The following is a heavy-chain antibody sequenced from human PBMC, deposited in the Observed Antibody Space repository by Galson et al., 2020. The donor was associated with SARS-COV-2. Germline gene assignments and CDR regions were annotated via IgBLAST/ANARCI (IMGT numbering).Heavy chain of an antibody. CDR3: ARVGSMVQGAYDAFDI. CDR2: INWRGDTT. J-gene: IGHJ3*02. D-gene: IGHD3-10*01. V-gene: IGHV3-20*04. CDR1: GFTFDDYG. Sequence: GGSLRLSCAASGFTFDDYGMTWVRQAPGKGLEWVSGINWRGDTTGYADSVKGRFTISRDNAKNFLYLQMNSLRAEDTALYYCARVGSMVQGAYDAFDIWGQGTLVTVSS.